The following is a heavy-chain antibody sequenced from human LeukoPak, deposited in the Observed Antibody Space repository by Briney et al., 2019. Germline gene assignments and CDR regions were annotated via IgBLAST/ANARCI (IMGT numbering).Heavy chain of an antibody. Sequence: ASVKVSCKASGYTFTSYGISWVRQAPGQGLEWMGWISAYNGNTNYAQKLQGRVTMTRDTSTSTVYMELSSLRSEDTAVYYCARVRRHLVATTTKGYFDYWGQGTLVTVSS. J-gene: IGHJ4*02. CDR3: ARVRRHLVATTTKGYFDY. V-gene: IGHV1-18*01. CDR2: ISAYNGNT. D-gene: IGHD5-12*01. CDR1: GYTFTSYG.